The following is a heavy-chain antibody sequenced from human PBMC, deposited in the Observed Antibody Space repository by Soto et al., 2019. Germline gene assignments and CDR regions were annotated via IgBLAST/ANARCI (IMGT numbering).Heavy chain of an antibody. CDR1: GGSISTYY. CDR2: IYYSGST. Sequence: QVQLQESGPGLVKPSETLSLNCTVSGGSISTYYWCWIRQPPGKGLAWIGYIYYSGSTNYNPSLKSRVTISVDSSKNPFSLRLNSVTAADTASYLCVRGRAQLRRGAFDMWGQGTMVTVSS. V-gene: IGHV4-59*01. D-gene: IGHD2-2*01. J-gene: IGHJ3*02. CDR3: VRGRAQLRRGAFDM.